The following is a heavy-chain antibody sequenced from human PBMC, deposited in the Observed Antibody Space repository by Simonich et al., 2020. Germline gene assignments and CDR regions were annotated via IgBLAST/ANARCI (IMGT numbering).Heavy chain of an antibody. Sequence: QVQLVQSGAEVKKPGASVKVSCKASGYTFTGYYMHWVGQAPGQGLEWMGWINPNRGGTNYARKFQGRVTMTRDTSISTAYMELSRLRSDDTAVYYCARLGYSYGNWFDPWGQGTLVTVSS. CDR2: INPNRGGT. CDR1: GYTFTGYY. D-gene: IGHD5-18*01. V-gene: IGHV1-2*02. J-gene: IGHJ5*02. CDR3: ARLGYSYGNWFDP.